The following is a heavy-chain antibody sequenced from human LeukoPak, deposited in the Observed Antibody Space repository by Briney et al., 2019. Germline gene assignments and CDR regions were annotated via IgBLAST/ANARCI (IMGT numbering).Heavy chain of an antibody. CDR3: ARNYDFWSGYLDY. D-gene: IGHD3-3*01. CDR1: GFTFSTFA. J-gene: IGHJ4*02. Sequence: GGSLRLSCAASGFTFSTFAMSWVRQAPGKGLEWVSGIRGSGGRTYYADSVKGRFTISRDNSKNMLYLQMNSLRAEDTAVYYCARNYDFWSGYLDYWGQGTLVTVSS. CDR2: IRGSGGRT. V-gene: IGHV3-23*01.